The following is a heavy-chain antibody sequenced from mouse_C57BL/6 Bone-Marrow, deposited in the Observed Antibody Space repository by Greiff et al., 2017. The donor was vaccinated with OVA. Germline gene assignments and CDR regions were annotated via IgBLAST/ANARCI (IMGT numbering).Heavy chain of an antibody. CDR1: GFNIKDDY. CDR2: IDPENGDT. D-gene: IGHD1-1*01. Sequence: EVHLVESGAELVRPGASVKLSCTASGFNIKDDYMHWVKQRPEQGLEWIGWIDPENGDTEYASKFQGKATITADTSSNTAYLQLSSLTSEDTAVYYCTPYYYGSGYFDVWGTGTTVTVSS. CDR3: TPYYYGSGYFDV. J-gene: IGHJ1*03. V-gene: IGHV14-4*01.